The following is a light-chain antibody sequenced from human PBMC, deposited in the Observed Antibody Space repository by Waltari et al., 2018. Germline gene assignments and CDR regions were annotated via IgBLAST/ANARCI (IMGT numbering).Light chain of an antibody. V-gene: IGLV2-14*01. CDR1: SSDIGLYNY. Sequence: QSALTQPASVSGSPGQPITISCYGTSSDIGLYNYVSGYQQHPGKAPQLIIYDVSQRPAGVSDRFSGSKSGNTASLTISGLQAEDEADYYCNSYTGSSSWVFGGGTKVTVL. CDR2: DVS. J-gene: IGLJ3*02. CDR3: NSYTGSSSWV.